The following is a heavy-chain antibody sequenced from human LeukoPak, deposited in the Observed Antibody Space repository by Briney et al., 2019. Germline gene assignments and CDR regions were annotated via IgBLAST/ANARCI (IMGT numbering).Heavy chain of an antibody. CDR2: IYSGGST. D-gene: IGHD6-13*01. CDR3: ARGYSSSWSVDY. J-gene: IGHJ4*02. CDR1: GFTFRNAW. Sequence: GGSLRLSWAASGFTFRNAWMSGVRQAPGKGLEGGSVIYSGGSTYYADSVKGRFAISRDNSKNTLYLQMNSLRAEDTAVYYCARGYSSSWSVDYWGQGTLVTVSS. V-gene: IGHV3-53*01.